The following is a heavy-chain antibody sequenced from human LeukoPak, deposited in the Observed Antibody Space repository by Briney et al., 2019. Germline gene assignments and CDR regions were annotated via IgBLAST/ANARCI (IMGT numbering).Heavy chain of an antibody. CDR3: ARALYYDFWSGYPISQYYFDY. Sequence: PGGSLRLSCAASGFTFSSYWMSWVRQAPGKGLEWVANIKQDGSEKYYVDSVKGRFTISRDNAKNSLYLQMNSLRAEDTAVYYCARALYYDFWSGYPISQYYFDYWGQGTLVTVSS. V-gene: IGHV3-7*01. J-gene: IGHJ4*02. D-gene: IGHD3-3*01. CDR2: IKQDGSEK. CDR1: GFTFSSYW.